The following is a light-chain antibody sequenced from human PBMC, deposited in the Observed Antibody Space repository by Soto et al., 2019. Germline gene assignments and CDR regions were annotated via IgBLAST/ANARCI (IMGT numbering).Light chain of an antibody. V-gene: IGKV3-15*01. CDR1: QSVSSL. CDR2: GAS. CDR3: QQYNNWPLT. Sequence: EVVMTQSPATLSVSPGERATLSCRASQSVSSLLAWYQQKPGQAPRLLIYGASTRATGIPDRFSASGSGTEFALTICSLQSGDFAVYYCQQYNNWPLTFGGGTKVEIK. J-gene: IGKJ4*01.